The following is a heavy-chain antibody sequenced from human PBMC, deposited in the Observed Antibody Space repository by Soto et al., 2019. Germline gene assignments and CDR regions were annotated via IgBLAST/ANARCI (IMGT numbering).Heavy chain of an antibody. CDR2: ITWHSGTI. D-gene: IGHD3-16*01. V-gene: IGHV3-9*01. CDR1: GFTFDQYT. Sequence: DVQLVESGGGLVQPGRSLRLACAASGFTFDQYTMHWVRQAPGKGLEWVSSITWHSGTIGYADSVKGRFTISRDNAKNSLYLQMNRLRGEDTALYYCAKEMITFGDFNYYYMDVWGNGTTVTVSS. J-gene: IGHJ6*03. CDR3: AKEMITFGDFNYYYMDV.